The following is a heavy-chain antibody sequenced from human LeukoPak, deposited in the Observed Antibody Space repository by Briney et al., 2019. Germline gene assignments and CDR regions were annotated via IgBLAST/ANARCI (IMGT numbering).Heavy chain of an antibody. J-gene: IGHJ4*02. CDR2: INHSGST. CDR3: ARHLLYWGYHGELSKGFLDY. Sequence: KASETLSLTCAVYGGSFSGYYWSWIRQPPGKGLEWIGEINHSGSTNYNPSLKSRVTISVDTSKNQFSLKLSSVTAADTAVYYCARHLLYWGYHGELSKGFLDYWGQGTLVTVSS. D-gene: IGHD3-16*02. CDR1: GGSFSGYY. V-gene: IGHV4-34*01.